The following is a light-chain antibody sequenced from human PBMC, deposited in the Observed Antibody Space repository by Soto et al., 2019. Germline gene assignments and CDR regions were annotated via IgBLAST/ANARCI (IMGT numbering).Light chain of an antibody. Sequence: IVMTQSPATLSESPGERATLSCRASQSVSTNLAWYQHKPGQAPRLLIYDTFKRATGVPDRFSGSGSGTEFTLTINSLQSEDFAVYYCQQYNNWLTWTFGQGTKVDIK. CDR1: QSVSTN. CDR2: DTF. J-gene: IGKJ1*01. V-gene: IGKV3-15*01. CDR3: QQYNNWLTWT.